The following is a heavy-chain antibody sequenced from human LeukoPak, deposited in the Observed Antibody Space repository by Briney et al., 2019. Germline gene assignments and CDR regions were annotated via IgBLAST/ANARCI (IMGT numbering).Heavy chain of an antibody. J-gene: IGHJ3*02. CDR1: GFTFSSYA. CDR3: AKDLFVSDCSSTSSYDAFDI. V-gene: IGHV3-23*01. Sequence: GGSLRLSCAASGFTFSSYAMSWVRQAPGKGLEWVSAISGSGGSTYYADSVKGRFTISRDNSKNTLYLQMNSLRAEDTAVYYCAKDLFVSDCSSTSSYDAFDIWGQGTMVTVSS. CDR2: ISGSGGST. D-gene: IGHD2-2*01.